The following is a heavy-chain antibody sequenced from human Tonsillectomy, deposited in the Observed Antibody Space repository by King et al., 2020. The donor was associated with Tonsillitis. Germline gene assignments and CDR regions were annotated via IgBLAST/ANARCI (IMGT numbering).Heavy chain of an antibody. J-gene: IGHJ4*02. Sequence: QLVQSGAEVKKPGESLKVSCKGSGYSFTNYWIGWVRQMPGKGLEWMGVIYPGDSDTRYSPSFQGQVTISADKSISTAYLQWSSLKASDTAMYYCARSSAGAGTGFDSWGQGTLVTVSS. CDR2: IYPGDSDT. D-gene: IGHD6-13*01. CDR1: GYSFTNYW. CDR3: ARSSAGAGTGFDS. V-gene: IGHV5-51*01.